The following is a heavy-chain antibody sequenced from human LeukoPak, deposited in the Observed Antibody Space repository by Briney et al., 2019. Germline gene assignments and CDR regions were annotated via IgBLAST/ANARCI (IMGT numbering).Heavy chain of an antibody. CDR2: IYYSGST. V-gene: IGHV4-59*06. D-gene: IGHD3-10*01. J-gene: IGHJ6*02. CDR3: AAYGSGSYYGMDV. Sequence: SETLSLTCTVSGDSISNYYWSWIRQHPGKGLEWIGYIYYSGSTYYDPSLKSRVTISVDTSKNQFSLKLSSVTAADTAVYYCAAYGSGSYYGMDVWGQGTTVTVSS. CDR1: GDSISNYY.